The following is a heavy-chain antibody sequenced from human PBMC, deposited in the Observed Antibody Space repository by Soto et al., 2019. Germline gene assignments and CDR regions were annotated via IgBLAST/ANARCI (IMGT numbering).Heavy chain of an antibody. V-gene: IGHV4-30-4*01. D-gene: IGHD3-16*01. CDR2: IYYSGST. CDR3: ASGHLTAGGWFDP. Sequence: ASETLSLTCTVSGGSISSGDYYWSWIRQPPGKGLEWIGYIYYSGSTYYNPSLKSRVTISADTSKNQFSLKLSSVTAADTAVYYCASGHLTAGGWFDPWGQGTLVTVSS. J-gene: IGHJ5*02. CDR1: GGSISSGDYY.